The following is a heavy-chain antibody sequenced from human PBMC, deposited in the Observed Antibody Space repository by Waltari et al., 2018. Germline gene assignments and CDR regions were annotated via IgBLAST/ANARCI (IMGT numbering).Heavy chain of an antibody. D-gene: IGHD2-8*01. J-gene: IGHJ4*02. CDR3: ARDGDCTNGVCYEFDY. CDR1: GYTFTSYA. V-gene: IGHV1-3*03. Sequence: QVQLVQSGAEAKKPGASVKVSCKASGYTFTSYAMHWVRQAPGQRLEWMGWINAGNGNTKYSPEFQGRVTITRDTSASTAYMELSSLRSEDMAVYYCARDGDCTNGVCYEFDYWGQGTLVTVSS. CDR2: INAGNGNT.